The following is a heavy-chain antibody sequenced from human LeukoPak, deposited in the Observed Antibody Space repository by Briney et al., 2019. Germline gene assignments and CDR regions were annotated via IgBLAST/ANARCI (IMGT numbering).Heavy chain of an antibody. V-gene: IGHV3-7*01. D-gene: IGHD5-24*01. CDR2: INQDGREK. Sequence: GGSLRLSCAASGFSFSSIWMSWVRQAPGKGLEWVANINQDGREKYYVDSLKGRFTISRDNAENSLYLQMNSLRAEDTAVYFCVSPRWGYWGQGTLVTVS. J-gene: IGHJ4*02. CDR3: VSPRWGY. CDR1: GFSFSSIW.